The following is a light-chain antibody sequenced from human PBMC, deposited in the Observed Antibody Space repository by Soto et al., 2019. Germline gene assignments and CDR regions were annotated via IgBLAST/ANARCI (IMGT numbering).Light chain of an antibody. V-gene: IGLV2-14*01. J-gene: IGLJ1*01. CDR3: DSYTSSRAYV. Sequence: QSALTQPASVSGSPGQSITISCTGISSDVGGYNYVSWYQQQAGKAPKLIIHEVSNRPSGVSNRFSGSKSGNTASLTISGLQPEDDADYYCDSYTSSRAYVFGIGTKLTVL. CDR1: SSDVGGYNY. CDR2: EVS.